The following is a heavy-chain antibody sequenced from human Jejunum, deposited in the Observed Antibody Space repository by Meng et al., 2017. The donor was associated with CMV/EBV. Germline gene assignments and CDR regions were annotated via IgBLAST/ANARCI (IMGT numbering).Heavy chain of an antibody. CDR1: GGSISSSTYY. Sequence: SGGSISSSTYYWGWIRQHPGKGLEWIGSIYYSVSTDYNPSLKSRVTVSVDTSKNEFSLNLRSVTAADTAVYYCAREGCTSVTCPIDYWGHGTLVTVSS. J-gene: IGHJ4*01. CDR2: IYYSVST. CDR3: AREGCTSVTCPIDY. D-gene: IGHD2-8*02. V-gene: IGHV4-39*07.